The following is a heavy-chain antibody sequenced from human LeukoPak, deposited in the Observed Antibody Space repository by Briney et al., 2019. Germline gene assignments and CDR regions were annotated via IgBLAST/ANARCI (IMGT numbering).Heavy chain of an antibody. CDR3: TRGAAAGTWRFDY. CDR1: GFTFGDYA. CDR2: IRSKAYGGTT. D-gene: IGHD6-13*01. J-gene: IGHJ4*02. Sequence: GGSLRLSCTASGFTFGDYAMSWVRQAPGKGLEWVGFIRSKAYGGTTEYAASVKGRFTISRDDSKNIAYLQMNSLKTEDTAVYYCTRGAAAGTWRFDYWGEGALFTVSS. V-gene: IGHV3-49*04.